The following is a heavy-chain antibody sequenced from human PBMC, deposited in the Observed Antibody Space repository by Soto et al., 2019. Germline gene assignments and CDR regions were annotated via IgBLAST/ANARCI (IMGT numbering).Heavy chain of an antibody. V-gene: IGHV4-30-4*01. Sequence: QVQLQESGPGLVKPSQTLSLTCTVSGGSISSGDYYWSWIRQPPGKGLEWIGYIYYGGSTYYNPSLKSRVTISVDTSKNQFSLKLSSVTAADTAVYYCARSPDFWSGYYYYYGMDVWGQGTTVTVSS. J-gene: IGHJ6*02. CDR1: GGSISSGDYY. CDR3: ARSPDFWSGYYYYYGMDV. D-gene: IGHD3-3*01. CDR2: IYYGGST.